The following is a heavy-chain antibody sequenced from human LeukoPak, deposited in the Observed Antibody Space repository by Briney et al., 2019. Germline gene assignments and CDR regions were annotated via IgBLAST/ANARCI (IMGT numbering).Heavy chain of an antibody. D-gene: IGHD1-26*01. CDR3: AKGGLKWELPDFDY. V-gene: IGHV4-59*08. Sequence: SETLSLTCTVSGGSISSYYWSWIRQPPGKGLEWIGYIYYSGSTNYNPSLKSRVTISVDTSKNQFSLKLTSVTAADTAVYYCAKGGLKWELPDFDYWGQGTLVTVSS. CDR2: IYYSGST. CDR1: GGSISSYY. J-gene: IGHJ4*02.